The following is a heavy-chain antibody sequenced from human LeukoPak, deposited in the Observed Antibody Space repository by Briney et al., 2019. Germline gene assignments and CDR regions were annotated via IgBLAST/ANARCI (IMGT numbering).Heavy chain of an antibody. CDR1: GFTFSSYE. V-gene: IGHV3-48*03. D-gene: IGHD3-10*01. CDR2: ISSSGSTI. CDR3: AKRSSMVRGYGYYFDY. J-gene: IGHJ4*02. Sequence: GGSLRLSCAASGFTFSSYEMNWVRQAPGEGLEWVSYISSSGSTIYYADSVKGRFTISRDNAKNSLYLQMNSLRAEDTAVYYCAKRSSMVRGYGYYFDYWGQGTLVTVSS.